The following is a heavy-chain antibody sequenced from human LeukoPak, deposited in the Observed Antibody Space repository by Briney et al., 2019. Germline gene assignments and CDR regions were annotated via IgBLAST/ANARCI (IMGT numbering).Heavy chain of an antibody. J-gene: IGHJ4*02. V-gene: IGHV4-38-2*02. CDR3: ARHLMYYDFWSGYWGFDY. Sequence: SETLSLTCTVSGYSISSGYYWGWIRQPPVKGLEWIGSIYHSGSTYYNPSLKSRVTMSVDTSKNQFSLKLSSVTAADTAVYYCARHLMYYDFWSGYWGFDYWGQGTLVTVSS. CDR1: GYSISSGYY. CDR2: IYHSGST. D-gene: IGHD3-3*01.